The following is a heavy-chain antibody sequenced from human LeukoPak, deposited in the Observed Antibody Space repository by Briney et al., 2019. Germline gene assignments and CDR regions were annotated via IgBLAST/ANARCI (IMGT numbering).Heavy chain of an antibody. CDR3: AKDMYYYDSSGSFDY. D-gene: IGHD3-22*01. Sequence: GGSLRLSCAASGFTFISYAMSWVRQAPGKGLEWVSAISGSGGSTYYADSVKGRFTISRDNSKNTLYLQMNSLRAEDTAVYYCAKDMYYYDSSGSFDYWGQGTLVTVSS. J-gene: IGHJ4*02. CDR2: ISGSGGST. CDR1: GFTFISYA. V-gene: IGHV3-23*01.